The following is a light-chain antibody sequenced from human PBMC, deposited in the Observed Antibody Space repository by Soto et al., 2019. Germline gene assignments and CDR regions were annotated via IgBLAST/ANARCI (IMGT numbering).Light chain of an antibody. CDR2: AAS. Sequence: DIQMTQSPSPLSASVGYRVTITCRASQSISSYLNWYQQKPGKAPNLLIYAASSLQVGFPSRFSGSGSGTDFSLTITSLQPEDSAIYYCQQSFSAPLTFGGGTKVDI. J-gene: IGKJ4*01. CDR3: QQSFSAPLT. CDR1: QSISSY. V-gene: IGKV1-39*01.